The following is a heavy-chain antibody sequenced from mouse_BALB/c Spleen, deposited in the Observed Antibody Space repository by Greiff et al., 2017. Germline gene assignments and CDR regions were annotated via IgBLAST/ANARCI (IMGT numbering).Heavy chain of an antibody. D-gene: IGHD1-1*01. CDR1: GFNFTDTY. V-gene: IGHV14-3*02. CDR2: IDPANGNT. CDR3: AQITTVVATDY. Sequence: EVQLQQSGAELVKPGASVKLSCTASGFNFTDTYMHWVKQRPEQGLEWIGRIDPANGNTKYDPKFQGKATITADASSNTAYLQLSSLTSEDTAVYYCAQITTVVATDYWGQGTTLTVSS. J-gene: IGHJ2*01.